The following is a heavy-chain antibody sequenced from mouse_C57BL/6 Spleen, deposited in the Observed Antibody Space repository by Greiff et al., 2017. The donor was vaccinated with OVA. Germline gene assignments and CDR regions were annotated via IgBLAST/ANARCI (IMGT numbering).Heavy chain of an antibody. J-gene: IGHJ4*01. CDR3: ARTDGYYLDY. CDR2: IYPGDGDT. V-gene: IGHV1-82*01. Sequence: QVQLQQSGPELVKPGASVKISCKASGYAFSSSWMNWVKQRPGKGLEWIGRIYPGDGDTNYNGKFKGKATLTADKSSSTAYMQLSSLTSEDSAVYFCARTDGYYLDYWGQGTSVTVSS. CDR1: GYAFSSSW. D-gene: IGHD2-3*01.